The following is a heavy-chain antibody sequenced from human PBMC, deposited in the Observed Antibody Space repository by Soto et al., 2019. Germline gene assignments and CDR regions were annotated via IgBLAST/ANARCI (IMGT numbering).Heavy chain of an antibody. D-gene: IGHD6-19*01. CDR1: GFTFSSYA. J-gene: IGHJ5*02. Sequence: PGGSLRLSCAASGFTFSSYAMSWVRQAPGKGLEWVSAISGSGGSTYYADSVKGRFTISRDNSKNTLYLQMNSLRAEDTAVYYCAKDKLSSGWLGDNWFDPWGQGTLVTVSS. CDR3: AKDKLSSGWLGDNWFDP. V-gene: IGHV3-23*01. CDR2: ISGSGGST.